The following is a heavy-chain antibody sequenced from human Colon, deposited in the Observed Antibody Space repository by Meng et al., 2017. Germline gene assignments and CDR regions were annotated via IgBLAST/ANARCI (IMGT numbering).Heavy chain of an antibody. J-gene: IGHJ4*02. CDR2: IFHSGST. CDR3: AAIFGLGPGY. D-gene: IGHD3-3*01. V-gene: IGHV4-4*02. Sequence: QVQLQESGPGLVEPSGILSLTCDVSGGSINSSDWWSWVRQPPGKGLEWIAEIFHSGSTNYKSSLKSRATISVDRSKNQFSLKLNSVTAADTAVYYCAAIFGLGPGYWGQGTLVTVSS. CDR1: GGSINSSDW.